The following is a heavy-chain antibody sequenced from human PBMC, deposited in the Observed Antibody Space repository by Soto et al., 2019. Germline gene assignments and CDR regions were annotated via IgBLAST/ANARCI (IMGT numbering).Heavy chain of an antibody. CDR1: GGSFSGYY. J-gene: IGHJ5*02. CDR2: ITHSGST. V-gene: IGHV4-34*01. CDR3: ARAPKPDYGNWFDP. Sequence: PSETLSLTCAVYGGSFSGYYWSWIRQPPGKGLEWIGEITHSGSTNYNPSLKSRVTITVDTSKTQFSLKLSSVTAADTAVYYCARAPKPDYGNWFDPWGQGTLVTVSS. D-gene: IGHD4-17*01.